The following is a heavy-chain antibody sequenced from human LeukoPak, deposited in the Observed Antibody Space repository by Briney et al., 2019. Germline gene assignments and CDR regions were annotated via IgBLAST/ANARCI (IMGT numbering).Heavy chain of an antibody. CDR2: IYTSGAT. CDR1: GGSISSGSYY. CDR3: ARECPNWFDP. D-gene: IGHD5/OR15-5a*01. Sequence: PSETLSLTCTISGGSISSGSYYWSWIRQPAGKGLEWIGRIYTSGATTYNPSLNSRVTISLDTSKNQFSLKLSSVTAADTAVYFCARECPNWFDPWGQGTLVTVSS. V-gene: IGHV4-61*02. J-gene: IGHJ5*02.